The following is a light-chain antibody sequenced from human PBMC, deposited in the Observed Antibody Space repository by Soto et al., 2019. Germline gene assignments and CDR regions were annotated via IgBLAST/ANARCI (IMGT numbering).Light chain of an antibody. V-gene: IGKV3-20*01. CDR1: QSVSSSY. Sequence: EFVLTQSPGTLSLSPGERATLSCRASQSVSSSYLAWYQQKPGQAPRLLIYGASSRATGIPDRFSGSGSGTDFTLTISSLHPEDFATFYCQESATTRWAFGQGTKVDIK. CDR3: QESATTRWA. CDR2: GAS. J-gene: IGKJ1*01.